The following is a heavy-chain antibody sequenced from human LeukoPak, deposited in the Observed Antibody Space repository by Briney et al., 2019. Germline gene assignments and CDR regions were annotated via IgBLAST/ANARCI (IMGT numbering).Heavy chain of an antibody. J-gene: IGHJ5*02. CDR3: ARAKVLRFLEGINAWFDP. Sequence: ASVKVSCKASGGTFSSYAISWVRRAPGQGLEWMGGIIPIFGTANYAQKFQGRVTITTDESTSTAYMELSSLRSEDTAVYYCARAKVLRFLEGINAWFDPWGQGTLVTVSS. V-gene: IGHV1-69*05. D-gene: IGHD3-3*01. CDR2: IIPIFGTA. CDR1: GGTFSSYA.